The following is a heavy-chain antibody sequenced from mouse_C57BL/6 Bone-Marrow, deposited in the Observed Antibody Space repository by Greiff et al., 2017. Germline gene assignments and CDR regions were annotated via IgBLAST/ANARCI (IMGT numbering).Heavy chain of an antibody. J-gene: IGHJ2*01. D-gene: IGHD2-2*01. Sequence: EVQLQQSGPVLVKPGASVKMSCKASGYTFTDYYMNWVKQSHGKSLEWIGVINPYNGGTSYNQKFKGKATLTVDKSSSTAYMELNSLTSEDSAVYYCARWGYDVGYWGQGTTLTVSS. CDR3: ARWGYDVGY. CDR2: INPYNGGT. V-gene: IGHV1-19*01. CDR1: GYTFTDYY.